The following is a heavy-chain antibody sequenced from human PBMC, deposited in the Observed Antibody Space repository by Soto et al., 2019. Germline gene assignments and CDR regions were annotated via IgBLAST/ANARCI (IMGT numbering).Heavy chain of an antibody. CDR1: GFTFSSYA. CDR2: ISGSGGST. J-gene: IGHJ3*02. Sequence: GGSLRLSCAASGFTFSSYAMSWVRQAPGKGLEWVSAISGSGGSTYYADSVKGRFTISRDNSKNTLYLQMNSLRAEDTAVYYSVFANWGTGHNDILDDAFDIWGKGTMVPVSS. CDR3: VFANWGTGHNDILDDAFDI. D-gene: IGHD3-9*01. V-gene: IGHV3-23*01.